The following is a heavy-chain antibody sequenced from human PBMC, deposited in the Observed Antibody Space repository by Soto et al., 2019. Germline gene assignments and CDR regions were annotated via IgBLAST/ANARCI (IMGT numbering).Heavy chain of an antibody. D-gene: IGHD3-3*01. CDR1: GFTFSSCA. J-gene: IGHJ4*02. Sequence: SLRLSCAASGFTFSSCAMHWVRQAPGKGLEWVALISYDGSNKYYADSVKGRFTISRDNSKNTLYLQMNSLRAEDTAVYYCARDKRDLRFLEWSYYFDYWGQGTLVTVPQ. V-gene: IGHV3-30-3*01. CDR2: ISYDGSNK. CDR3: ARDKRDLRFLEWSYYFDY.